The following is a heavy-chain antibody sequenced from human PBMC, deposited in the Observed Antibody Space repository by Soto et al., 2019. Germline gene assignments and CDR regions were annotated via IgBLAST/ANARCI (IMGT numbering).Heavy chain of an antibody. V-gene: IGHV2-5*02. J-gene: IGHJ4*02. D-gene: IGHD3-3*01. CDR2: IYWDDDK. CDR1: GFSLTTSGVV. Sequence: QITLKESGPTVVKPTETLTLTCTFSGFSLTTSGVVVGWVRQSPGKAPGWLALIYWDDDKRYSTSLNSRLIITKDTSKNQVVLTMANVDPADTATYYCAHRVLRTVFGLVTTTAIYFDFWGPGTPVVVSS. CDR3: AHRVLRTVFGLVTTTAIYFDF.